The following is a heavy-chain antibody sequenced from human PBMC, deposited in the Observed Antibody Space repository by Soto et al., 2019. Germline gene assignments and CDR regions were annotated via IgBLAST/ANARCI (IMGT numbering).Heavy chain of an antibody. CDR3: ARAGGRYGYYYDTSGYISFDH. J-gene: IGHJ4*02. V-gene: IGHV4-38-2*02. CDR2: TYQGGAT. D-gene: IGHD3-22*01. Sequence: SETLSLTCNVSGYFVKNGYYWGWIRQPPGKGLEWIGSTYQGGATHRNPSLKSRVTMSIDTSKNQFSLELSSVTAADTAVYYCARAGGRYGYYYDTSGYISFDHWGQRTMVTVSS. CDR1: GYFVKNGYY.